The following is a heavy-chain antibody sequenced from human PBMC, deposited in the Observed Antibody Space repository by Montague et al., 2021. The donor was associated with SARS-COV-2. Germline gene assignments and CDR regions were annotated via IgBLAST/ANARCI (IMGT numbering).Heavy chain of an antibody. CDR1: GFSLSTYGVG. CDR3: AFQCAYDSGSYWD. CDR2: MYWDDDE. Sequence: PALVKPTQTLTLTCTFSGFSLSTYGVGVGWLRQPPGKALEWLALMYWDDDERYSPSLRSRLSVTKGTSKNQVVLTMTNMDPVDTATYYCAFQCAYDSGSYWDWGQGILVTVSS. V-gene: IGHV2-5*02. J-gene: IGHJ4*02. D-gene: IGHD3-10*01.